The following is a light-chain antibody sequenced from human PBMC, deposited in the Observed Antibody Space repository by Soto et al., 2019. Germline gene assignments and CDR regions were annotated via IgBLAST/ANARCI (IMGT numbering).Light chain of an antibody. CDR1: SSNIGAGYD. Sequence: QSVLTQPPSVSGAPGQRVTISCTGSSSNIGAGYDVHWYQQLPGTAPKLLIYGNSNRPSGVPDRFSGSKSGTSASLAITGLQAEDDADYYCQSYDSSPSKVFGTGTKVTVL. V-gene: IGLV1-40*01. CDR3: QSYDSSPSKV. J-gene: IGLJ1*01. CDR2: GNS.